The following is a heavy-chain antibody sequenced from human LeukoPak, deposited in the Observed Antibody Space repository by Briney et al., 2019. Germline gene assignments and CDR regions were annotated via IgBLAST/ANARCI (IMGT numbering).Heavy chain of an antibody. V-gene: IGHV5-51*01. J-gene: IGHJ4*02. CDR3: ARRGPIAAVGYYFDY. CDR1: GYSFPTYW. D-gene: IGHD6-13*01. Sequence: GESLKISCKSSGYSFPTYWIGWVRQMPGKGLEWTGIIYPGDSDTRYSPSFQGQVTISADKSISTAYLQWSSLKASDTAMYYCARRGPIAAVGYYFDYWGQGTLVTVSS. CDR2: IYPGDSDT.